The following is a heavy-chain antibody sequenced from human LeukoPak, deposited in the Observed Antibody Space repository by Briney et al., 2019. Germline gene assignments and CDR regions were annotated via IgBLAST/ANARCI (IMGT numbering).Heavy chain of an antibody. CDR1: GFTFSNYW. D-gene: IGHD3-10*02. Sequence: GGSLRLSCVASGFTFSNYWIHWVRQAPGKGQVWVSRTNNDGSSTTYADFVKGRFTSSRDNAKNTLYLQMDSLRAEDTAVYYCTRSVFPYYFDCWGQGTLVTVSS. J-gene: IGHJ4*02. V-gene: IGHV3-74*01. CDR3: TRSVFPYYFDC. CDR2: TNNDGSST.